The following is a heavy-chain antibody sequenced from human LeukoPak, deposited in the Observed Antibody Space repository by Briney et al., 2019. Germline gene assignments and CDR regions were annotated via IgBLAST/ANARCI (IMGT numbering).Heavy chain of an antibody. CDR1: GYTFTSYY. Sequence: GASVNVSCTASGYTFTSYYMHWVRQAPGQGLEWMGTINPSGGSRSYAQKFQGRVTMTRDTSTSTVSMELSSLRSEDTAVYFCARQEDSSGYYYYYWGQGTLVTVSS. V-gene: IGHV1-46*01. CDR3: ARQEDSSGYYYYY. D-gene: IGHD3-22*01. J-gene: IGHJ4*02. CDR2: INPSGGSR.